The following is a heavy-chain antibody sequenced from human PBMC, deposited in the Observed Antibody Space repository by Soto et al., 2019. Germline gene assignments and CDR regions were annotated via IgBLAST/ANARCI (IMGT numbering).Heavy chain of an antibody. D-gene: IGHD2-8*01. Sequence: ASVKVSCKASGYTFTSYAMHWVRQAPGQRLEWMGWINGYNGNANYAQKFQGRVTMTIDTSTTTAYLELRRLTYDDTAVYFCAKNGHPPYYYYGMDVWGQGTTVTVSS. CDR1: GYTFTSYA. V-gene: IGHV1-3*01. J-gene: IGHJ6*02. CDR2: INGYNGNA. CDR3: AKNGHPPYYYYGMDV.